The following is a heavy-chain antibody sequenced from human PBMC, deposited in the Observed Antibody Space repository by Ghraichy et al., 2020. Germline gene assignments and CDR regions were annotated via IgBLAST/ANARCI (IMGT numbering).Heavy chain of an antibody. CDR1: GFTFSDYS. CDR3: ARDRMDIIVVPADYYYYAMDV. V-gene: IGHV3-21*06. D-gene: IGHD2-2*03. CDR2: ISRRSTYI. J-gene: IGHJ6*02. Sequence: GGSLRLSCAASGFTFSDYSVHWVRQAPGRGLEWVSSISRRSTYIYYSDSVKGRFTISRDNAKNSLNLQMSSLRAEDTGVYYCARDRMDIIVVPADYYYYAMDVWGHGTTVTVSS.